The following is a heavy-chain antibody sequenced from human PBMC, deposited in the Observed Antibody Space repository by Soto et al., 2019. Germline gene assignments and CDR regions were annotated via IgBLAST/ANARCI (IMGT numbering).Heavy chain of an antibody. J-gene: IGHJ6*03. Sequence: ASVKVSCKASGGTFSSYTISWVRQAPGQGLEWMGRIIPILGIANYAQKFQGRVTITADKSTSTAYMELSSLRSEDTAVYYCAGGIIQKLSYYYYYMDVWGKGTTVTVSS. CDR3: AGGIIQKLSYYYYYMDV. CDR2: IIPILGIA. CDR1: GGTFSSYT. V-gene: IGHV1-69*02. D-gene: IGHD3-16*01.